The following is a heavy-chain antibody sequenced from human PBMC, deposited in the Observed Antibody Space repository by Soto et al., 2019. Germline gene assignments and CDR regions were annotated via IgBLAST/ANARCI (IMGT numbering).Heavy chain of an antibody. D-gene: IGHD3-16*01. CDR1: GYSFSTHW. J-gene: IGHJ4*02. CDR2: IYPGDSDT. CDR3: ASSQFAYLWATSGYIDS. V-gene: IGHV5-51*01. Sequence: GESLKISCKGSGYSFSTHWVGWVRQMPGKGLEWMGIIYPGDSDTRYSPSFLGQVTISADESITTAYPQWSSLKASDTAMHFCASSQFAYLWATSGYIDSWGQGTLVTVSS.